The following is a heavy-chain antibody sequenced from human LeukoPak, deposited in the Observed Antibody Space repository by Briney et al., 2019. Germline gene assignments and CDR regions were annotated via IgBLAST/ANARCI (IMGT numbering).Heavy chain of an antibody. D-gene: IGHD2-2*01. CDR3: ARRSIIVVPAAMDDY. CDR1: GGSISSGGYY. V-gene: IGHV4-30-2*03. CDR2: IYYSGST. J-gene: IGHJ4*02. Sequence: PSQTLSLTCTVSGGSISSGGYYWSWIRQPPGKGLEWIGYIYYSGSTYYNPSLKSRVTISVDTSKNQFSLKLSSVTAADTAVYYCARRSIIVVPAAMDDYWGQGTLVTVSS.